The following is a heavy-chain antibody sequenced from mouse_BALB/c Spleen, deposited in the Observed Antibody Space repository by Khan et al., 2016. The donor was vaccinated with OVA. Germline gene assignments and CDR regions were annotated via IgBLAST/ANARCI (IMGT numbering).Heavy chain of an antibody. CDR3: ARDGGRDDGYDAMDY. CDR1: GFTFTDYY. D-gene: IGHD1-2*01. V-gene: IGHV7-3*02. CDR2: IRNKANYYTT. J-gene: IGHJ4*01. Sequence: EVELVESGGGLVQPGGSLRLSCATSGFTFTDYYMSWVRQPPGKALEWLGFIRNKANYYTTEYITSVKGRFTISRDDSQSILYLQMNTLRAEDSATYFCARDGGRDDGYDAMDYWGQGTSVTVSS.